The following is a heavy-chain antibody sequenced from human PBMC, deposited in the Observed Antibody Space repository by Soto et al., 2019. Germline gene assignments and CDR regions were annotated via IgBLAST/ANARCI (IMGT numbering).Heavy chain of an antibody. CDR3: ARRPGGGWYGGYFDY. D-gene: IGHD6-19*01. CDR2: IYYSGST. V-gene: IGHV4-39*01. CDR1: GGSISSSSYY. J-gene: IGHJ4*02. Sequence: SETLSLTCTVSGGSISSSSYYWGWVRQPPGKGLEWIGSIYYSGSTYYNPSLKSRVTISVDTSKNQFSLKLSSVTAADTAVYYCARRPGGGWYGGYFDYWGQGTLVTVSS.